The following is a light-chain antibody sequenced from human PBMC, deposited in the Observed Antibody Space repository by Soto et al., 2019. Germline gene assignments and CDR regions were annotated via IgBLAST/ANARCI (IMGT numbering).Light chain of an antibody. J-gene: IGKJ1*01. CDR3: QQYNSYAWT. CDR1: QSMSSY. Sequence: QMTLSPSSLSASVGGRVTITCLACQSMSSYLNRYQQKPGKAPKLLIYAASSLESGVPSRFSGSGSGTEFTLTISSLQPDDFATYYCQQYNSYAWTFGQGTKVDNK. V-gene: IGKV1-5*01. CDR2: AAS.